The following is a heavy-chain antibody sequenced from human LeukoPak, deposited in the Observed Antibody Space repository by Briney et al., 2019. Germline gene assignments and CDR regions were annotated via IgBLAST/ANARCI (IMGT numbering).Heavy chain of an antibody. CDR1: GFTFRSYS. CDR2: ISSTSSTI. V-gene: IGHV3-48*01. J-gene: IGHJ3*02. Sequence: GGSLRLSCAASGFTFRSYSMHWVRQAPGKGLEWVSYISSTSSTIYYADSVKGRFTVSRDNAKNSLYLQMNSLRPEDTAIYYCARERDPPAIDIWGQGTMVTVSS. CDR3: ARERDPPAIDI.